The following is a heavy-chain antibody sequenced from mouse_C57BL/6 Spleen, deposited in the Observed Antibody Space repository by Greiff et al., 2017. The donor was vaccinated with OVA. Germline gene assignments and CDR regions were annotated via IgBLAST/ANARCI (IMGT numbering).Heavy chain of an antibody. V-gene: IGHV5-17*01. J-gene: IGHJ2*01. CDR1: GFTFSDYG. D-gene: IGHD2-3*01. CDR3: ARPGQIYDGYDY. Sequence: EVKLMESGGGLVKPGGSLKLSCAASGFTFSDYGMHWVRQAPEKGLEWVAYISSGSSTIYYADTVKGRFTISRDNAKNTLFLQMTSLRSEDTAMYYCARPGQIYDGYDYWGQGTTLTVSS. CDR2: ISSGSSTI.